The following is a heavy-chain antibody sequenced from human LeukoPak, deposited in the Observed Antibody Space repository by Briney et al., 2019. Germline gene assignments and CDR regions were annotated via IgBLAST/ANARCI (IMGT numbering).Heavy chain of an antibody. V-gene: IGHV4-59*01. J-gene: IGHJ4*02. Sequence: SETLSLTCTVSGGSISSYYWSWIRQPPGKGLEWIGYIYYSGSTNYNPSLKSRVTISVDTSKNQFSLKLSSVTAADTAVYYCARVFVAAADPLDYWGQGTLVTVSS. CDR3: ARVFVAAADPLDY. CDR2: IYYSGST. CDR1: GGSISSYY. D-gene: IGHD6-13*01.